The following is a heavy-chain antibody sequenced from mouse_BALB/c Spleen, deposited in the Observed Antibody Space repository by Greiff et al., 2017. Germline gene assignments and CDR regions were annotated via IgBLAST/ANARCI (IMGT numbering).Heavy chain of an antibody. Sequence: EVQLVESGGDLVKPGGSLKLSCAASGFTFSSYGMSWVRQTPDKRLEWVATISSGGSYTYYPDSVKGRFTISRDNAKNTLYLQMSSLKSEDTAMYYCARLGGDLAWFAYWGQGTLVTVSA. V-gene: IGHV5-6*01. CDR1: GFTFSSYG. J-gene: IGHJ3*01. CDR3: ARLGGDLAWFAY. CDR2: ISSGGSYT.